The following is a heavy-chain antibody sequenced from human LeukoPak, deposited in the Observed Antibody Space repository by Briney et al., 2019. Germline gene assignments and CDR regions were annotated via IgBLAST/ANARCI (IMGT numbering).Heavy chain of an antibody. CDR3: AKEGYCSGGSCRHFDY. J-gene: IGHJ4*02. Sequence: GGSLRLSCAASGFTFDDYAMHWVRQAPGKGLEWVSGISWNSGSIGYADSVKGRFTISRDNAKNSLYLQMNSLRAEDTALYYCAKEGYCSGGSCRHFDYWGQGTLVTVSS. CDR2: ISWNSGSI. V-gene: IGHV3-9*01. CDR1: GFTFDDYA. D-gene: IGHD2-15*01.